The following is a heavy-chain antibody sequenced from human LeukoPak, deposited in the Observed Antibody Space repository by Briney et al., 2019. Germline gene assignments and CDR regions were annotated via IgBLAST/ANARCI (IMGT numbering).Heavy chain of an antibody. CDR1: GGTFSSYA. CDR3: ARDTKPYYYYGMDV. CDR2: IIPILGIA. D-gene: IGHD3-3*01. J-gene: IGHJ6*02. Sequence: GASVKVSCKASGGTFSSYAISWVRQAPGQGLDWMGRIIPILGIANYAQKFQGRVTITADKSTSTAYMELSSLRSEDTAVYYCARDTKPYYYYGMDVWGQGTTVTVSS. V-gene: IGHV1-69*04.